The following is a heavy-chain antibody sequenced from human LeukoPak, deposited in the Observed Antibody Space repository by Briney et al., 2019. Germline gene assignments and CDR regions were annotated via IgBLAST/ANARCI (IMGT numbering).Heavy chain of an antibody. CDR2: IIPIFGTA. Sequence: SVKVSCKASGGTFSSYAISWVRQAPGPGLEWVGMIIPIFGTANYAQKSQGRVTITTDESTSTAYMELSSLRSEDTAVYYCARGGDYYDSSGYYFDYWGQGTLVTVSS. CDR1: GGTFSSYA. V-gene: IGHV1-69*05. CDR3: ARGGDYYDSSGYYFDY. D-gene: IGHD3-22*01. J-gene: IGHJ4*02.